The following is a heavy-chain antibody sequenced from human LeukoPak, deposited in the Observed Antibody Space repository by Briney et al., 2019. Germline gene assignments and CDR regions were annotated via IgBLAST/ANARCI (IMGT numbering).Heavy chain of an antibody. CDR1: GGAFSGYY. Sequence: SETLSPTCAVYGGAFSGYYWSWVRQPPGEGLEWIGEINHSGSTNYNPSLKSRVTISVDTSKNQFSLKLSSVTAADTAVYYCARRSSVEMASPFDYWGQGTLVTVSS. CDR2: INHSGST. D-gene: IGHD5-24*01. V-gene: IGHV4-34*01. J-gene: IGHJ4*02. CDR3: ARRSSVEMASPFDY.